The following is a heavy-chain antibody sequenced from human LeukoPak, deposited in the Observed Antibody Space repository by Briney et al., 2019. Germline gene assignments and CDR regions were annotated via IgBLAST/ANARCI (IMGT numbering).Heavy chain of an antibody. CDR1: GYTFTSYD. D-gene: IGHD3-22*01. Sequence: ASVKVSCKASGYTFTSYDINWVRQATGQGLEWMGWMNPNSGNTGYAQKFQGRVTMTTDTSTSTAYMELRSLRSDDTAVYYCARGSGPLYYDSSGYSDWFDPWGQGTLVTVSS. CDR3: ARGSGPLYYDSSGYSDWFDP. V-gene: IGHV1-8*01. CDR2: MNPNSGNT. J-gene: IGHJ5*02.